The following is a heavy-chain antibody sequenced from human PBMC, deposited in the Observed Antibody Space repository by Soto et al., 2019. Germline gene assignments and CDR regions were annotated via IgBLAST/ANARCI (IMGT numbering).Heavy chain of an antibody. CDR1: GGSFSGYS. J-gene: IGHJ6*02. CDR3: ARARFDSWGHIYYGMDA. D-gene: IGHD3-3*01. CDR2: INHSGTT. V-gene: IGHV4-34*01. Sequence: SETLSLTCAVYGGSFSGYSWTWLRQPPGKGLEWIGEINHSGTTDYNPALKSRVTMSADTSKNQFSLRMTSVTAADTAVYYCARARFDSWGHIYYGMDAWGRGTTVTVSS.